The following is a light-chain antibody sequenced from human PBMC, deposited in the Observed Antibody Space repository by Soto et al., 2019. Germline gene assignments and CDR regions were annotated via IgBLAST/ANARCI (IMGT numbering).Light chain of an antibody. Sequence: QSVLTQPPSVSGAPGQRVTISCTGSTSNIGAGYDVHWYQHLPGTAPKVLVYANSRRPSGVPDRFSGSKSGTLASLAITGLQAEDEADYYCLSYDTSLSAGVFGGGTKLTVL. CDR1: TSNIGAGYD. CDR3: LSYDTSLSAGV. J-gene: IGLJ3*02. CDR2: ANS. V-gene: IGLV1-40*01.